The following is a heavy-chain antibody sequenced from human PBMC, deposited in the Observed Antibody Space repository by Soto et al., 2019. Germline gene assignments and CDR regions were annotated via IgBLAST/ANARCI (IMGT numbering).Heavy chain of an antibody. J-gene: IGHJ4*02. V-gene: IGHV4-59*01. Sequence: QVQLQESGPGLVKPSETLSLTCTESGGSISSYYWSWIRQPPGKGLDLIGYIYYSGSTHYNPFRTSRVTISVDTSKNQFSLKLSSATAADTAVYYCARGGYGGSRGYYFDYWGQGTLVTVSS. CDR2: IYYSGST. CDR3: ARGGYGGSRGYYFDY. D-gene: IGHD6-13*01. CDR1: GGSISSYY.